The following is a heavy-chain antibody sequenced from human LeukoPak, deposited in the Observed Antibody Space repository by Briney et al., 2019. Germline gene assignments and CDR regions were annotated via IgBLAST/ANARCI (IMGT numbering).Heavy chain of an antibody. CDR3: ARVYLERLTAGYFDH. Sequence: LSGGSLRLSCAASGFTFSTYAMNWVRQAPGKGLEWVAVISDDGRHNYYADSVKGRFTTSRDNSKSTLYLQMNSLRDDDSAAYFCARVYLERLTAGYFDHWGQGTQVTVSP. CDR2: ISDDGRHN. D-gene: IGHD2-8*01. CDR1: GFTFSTYA. V-gene: IGHV3-30*04. J-gene: IGHJ4*02.